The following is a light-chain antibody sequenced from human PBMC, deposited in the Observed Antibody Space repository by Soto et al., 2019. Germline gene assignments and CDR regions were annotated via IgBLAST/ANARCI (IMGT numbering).Light chain of an antibody. Sequence: EIVLTQSPATLSLSPGERATLACRASQNVANYLDWYQQKPGQAPRLLIYESSNRATGIAARFSGSGSGTDFTLTISSLEPEDFAVYYCHQRKSWPRTFGQGTKVDIK. CDR1: QNVANY. CDR2: ESS. J-gene: IGKJ1*01. CDR3: HQRKSWPRT. V-gene: IGKV3-11*01.